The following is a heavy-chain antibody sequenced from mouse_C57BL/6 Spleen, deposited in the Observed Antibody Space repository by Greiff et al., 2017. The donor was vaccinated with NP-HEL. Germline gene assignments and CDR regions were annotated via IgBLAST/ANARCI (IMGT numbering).Heavy chain of an antibody. CDR2: INYDGSST. CDR1: GFTFSDYY. Sequence: EVMLVESEGGLVQPGSSMKLSCTASGFTFSDYYMAWVRQVPEKGLEWVANINYDGSSTYYLDSLKSRFIISRDNAKNILYLQMSSLKSEDTATYYCARGLGEGFDYWGQGTTLTVSS. J-gene: IGHJ2*01. CDR3: ARGLGEGFDY. V-gene: IGHV5-16*01. D-gene: IGHD4-1*01.